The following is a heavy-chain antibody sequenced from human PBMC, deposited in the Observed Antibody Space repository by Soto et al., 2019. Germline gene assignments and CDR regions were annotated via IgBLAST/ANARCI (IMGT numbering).Heavy chain of an antibody. CDR2: ISYDGSNK. D-gene: IGHD5-18*01. V-gene: IGHV3-30*04. Sequence: QVQLVESGGGVVQPGRSLRLSCAASGFTFSSYAMHWVRQAPGKGLEWVAVISYDGSNKYYADSVKGRFTISRDNSKNTLYLQMNSLRAEDTAVYYCAKGGGYSYGHPFDYWGQGTLVTVSS. CDR3: AKGGGYSYGHPFDY. J-gene: IGHJ4*02. CDR1: GFTFSSYA.